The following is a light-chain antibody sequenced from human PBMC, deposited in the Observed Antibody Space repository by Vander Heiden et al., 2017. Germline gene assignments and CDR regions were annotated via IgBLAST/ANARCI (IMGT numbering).Light chain of an antibody. CDR2: DAS. CDR1: QCVSSY. J-gene: IGKJ2*01. Sequence: EIVLTQSPATLSLSPGERATLSCRASQCVSSYLAWYQQKPGQAPRLLIYDASNRATGIPARFSGSGSGTDFTLTISSLEPEDFAVYYCQQHSNWPPKTFGQGTKLEIK. CDR3: QQHSNWPPKT. V-gene: IGKV3-11*01.